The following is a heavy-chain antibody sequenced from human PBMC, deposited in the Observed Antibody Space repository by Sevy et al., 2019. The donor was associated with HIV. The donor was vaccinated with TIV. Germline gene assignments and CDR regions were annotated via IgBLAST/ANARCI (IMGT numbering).Heavy chain of an antibody. CDR1: GYTFTSYG. Sequence: ASVKVSCKASGYTFTSYGISWVRQAPGQGLEWMGWISAYNGNTNYAQKLQGRVTMTTDTSTSTAYMELRSLRSDDTAVDYCAGVPDYYDSSGYYYYVYYFDYWGQGTLVTVSS. J-gene: IGHJ4*02. CDR2: ISAYNGNT. V-gene: IGHV1-18*01. D-gene: IGHD3-22*01. CDR3: AGVPDYYDSSGYYYYVYYFDY.